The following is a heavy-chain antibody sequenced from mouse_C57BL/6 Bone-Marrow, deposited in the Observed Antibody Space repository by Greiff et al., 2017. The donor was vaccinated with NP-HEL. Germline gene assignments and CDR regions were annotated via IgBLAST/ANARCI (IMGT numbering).Heavy chain of an antibody. Sequence: EVKLMESGGGLVQPGGSLKLSCAASGFTFSDYGMAWVRQAPRKGPEWVAFISNLAYSIYYADTVTGRFTISRENAKNTLYLEMSSLRSEDTAMYYCARHWDGGYAMDYWGQGTSVTVSS. CDR1: GFTFSDYG. J-gene: IGHJ4*01. V-gene: IGHV5-15*01. CDR2: ISNLAYSI. D-gene: IGHD4-1*01. CDR3: ARHWDGGYAMDY.